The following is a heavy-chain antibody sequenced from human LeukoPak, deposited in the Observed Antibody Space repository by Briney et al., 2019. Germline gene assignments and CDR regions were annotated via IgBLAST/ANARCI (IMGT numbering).Heavy chain of an antibody. CDR1: GGSISSYY. Sequence: SETLSLTCTVSGGSISSYYWSWIRQPPGKGLEWIGYIYYSGSTNYNPSLKSRATISVDTSKNQFSLKLSSVTAADTAVYYCAREKIRGGFDYWGQGTLVTVSS. CDR2: IYYSGST. D-gene: IGHD3-10*01. V-gene: IGHV4-59*01. J-gene: IGHJ4*02. CDR3: AREKIRGGFDY.